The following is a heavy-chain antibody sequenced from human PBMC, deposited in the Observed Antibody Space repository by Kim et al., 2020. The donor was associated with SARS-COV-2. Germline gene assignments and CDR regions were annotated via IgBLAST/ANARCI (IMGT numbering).Heavy chain of an antibody. CDR1: GFTLSNYP. Sequence: GGSLRLSCAASGFTLSNYPMHWVRQAPGKGLEWVAVILSDGNTKDYADSVKGRFTISRDNSKNTLYLQMSSLTAEDTAVYYCAKDKAHAAADQWGQGTLVTVSS. CDR3: AKDKAHAAADQ. J-gene: IGHJ4*02. CDR2: ILSDGNTK. V-gene: IGHV3-30*18. D-gene: IGHD6-25*01.